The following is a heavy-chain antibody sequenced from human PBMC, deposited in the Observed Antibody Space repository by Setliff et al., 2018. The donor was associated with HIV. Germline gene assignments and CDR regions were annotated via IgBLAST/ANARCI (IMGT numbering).Heavy chain of an antibody. V-gene: IGHV1-69*10. Sequence: KVSCKASGDTLSSYSISWVRQAPGQGLEWMGAIIPLVGLADYAQKFQGRLTLTGDKSTNIVYMDLSSLTFEDTAVYFCVRDPWGSGSFGSIHFWGPGTLVTVSS. J-gene: IGHJ4*02. CDR2: IIPLVGLA. CDR1: GDTLSSYS. D-gene: IGHD3-10*01. CDR3: VRDPWGSGSFGSIHF.